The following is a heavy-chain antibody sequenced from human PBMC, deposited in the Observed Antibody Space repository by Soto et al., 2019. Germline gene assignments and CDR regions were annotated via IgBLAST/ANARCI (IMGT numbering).Heavy chain of an antibody. J-gene: IGHJ4*01. D-gene: IGHD6-25*01. V-gene: IGHV4-59*01. CDR1: GGSISSYY. CDR2: VSYSGPT. CDR3: ARDAAVHFDY. Sequence: SETLSLTCTVSGGSISSYYWSWIRQPPGKGLEWIGYVSYSGPTNYNPSLKSRVTISLDTSKNQFSLNLSSVTAAATAVYFCARDAAVHFDYWGHGTLVTVSS.